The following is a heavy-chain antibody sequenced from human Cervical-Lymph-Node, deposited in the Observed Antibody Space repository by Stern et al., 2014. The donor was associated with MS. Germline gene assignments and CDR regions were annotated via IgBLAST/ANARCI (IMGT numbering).Heavy chain of an antibody. Sequence: VQLVESGGDLVKPGGSLRLSCAASGFNFSAYYMNWIRQAPGKGLEWLSYISSNGRTIYDADSVKGRCIISMDNANQSLYLQMNSLRAEDTAVYYCARGLPSFWGQGTLVTVSP. V-gene: IGHV3-11*01. D-gene: IGHD1-26*01. J-gene: IGHJ4*02. CDR1: GFNFSAYY. CDR2: ISSNGRTI. CDR3: ARGLPSF.